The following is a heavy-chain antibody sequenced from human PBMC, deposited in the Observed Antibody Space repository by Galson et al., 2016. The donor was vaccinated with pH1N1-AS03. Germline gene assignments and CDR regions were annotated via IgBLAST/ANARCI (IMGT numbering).Heavy chain of an antibody. V-gene: IGHV3-74*01. J-gene: IGHJ4*02. Sequence: SLRLSCAASGFTFSNYWMHWVRQAPGKGLVWVSRINNDGRSINYVDSVRGRFTISRDNAKNTLYLQMNNLRAEDTAVYYCAPDSSGWYNAYWGQGTLVTVSS. D-gene: IGHD6-19*01. CDR2: INNDGRSI. CDR3: APDSSGWYNAY. CDR1: GFTFSNYW.